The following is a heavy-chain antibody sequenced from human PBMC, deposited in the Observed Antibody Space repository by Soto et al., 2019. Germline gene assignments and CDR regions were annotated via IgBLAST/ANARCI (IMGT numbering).Heavy chain of an antibody. J-gene: IGHJ4*02. Sequence: HPGGSLRLSCAGSGFTFHQYSMSWVRQAPGKGLEWVSSIHRTATRTFYADSVKGRFTIFRDNSMNMVYLQMNSLRDEDTAVYYCAKDRQPDDGWDIDWWGRGTRVTVSS. D-gene: IGHD6-19*01. V-gene: IGHV3-23*01. CDR3: AKDRQPDDGWDIDW. CDR2: IHRTATRT. CDR1: GFTFHQYS.